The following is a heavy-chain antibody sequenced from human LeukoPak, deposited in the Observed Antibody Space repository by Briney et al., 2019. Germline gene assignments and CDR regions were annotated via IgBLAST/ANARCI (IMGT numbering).Heavy chain of an antibody. CDR3: ARDDSGPAY. CDR1: GFTISNYW. D-gene: IGHD6-19*01. CDR2: IKEDGSQK. Sequence: PGGSLRLSCAASGFTISNYWMTWVRQAPGKGLEWVANIKEDGSQKYYVDSVKGRFTISRDNAKNSLYLQMNDLTVEDTALYYCARDDSGPAYWGQGTLVTVSS. V-gene: IGHV3-7*01. J-gene: IGHJ4*02.